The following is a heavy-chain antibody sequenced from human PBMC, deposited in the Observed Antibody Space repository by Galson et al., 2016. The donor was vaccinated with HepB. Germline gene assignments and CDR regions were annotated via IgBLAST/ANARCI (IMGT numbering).Heavy chain of an antibody. Sequence: SVKVSCKASGDTFHRYTVNWVRQAPGQGLEWMGGIVPIIGVPHYAQKFQGRVTITADKSTNTDYMELSSLKSEDTAVYYCARANKKFLVRGGLDYWGQGTLVTVSS. V-gene: IGHV1-69*10. CDR1: GDTFHRYT. CDR3: ARANKKFLVRGGLDY. J-gene: IGHJ4*02. D-gene: IGHD3-10*01. CDR2: IVPIIGVP.